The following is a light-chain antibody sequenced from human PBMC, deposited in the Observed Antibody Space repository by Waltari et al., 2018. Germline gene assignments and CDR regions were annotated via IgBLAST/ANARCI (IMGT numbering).Light chain of an antibody. V-gene: IGKV1-5*03. CDR1: QSINGW. J-gene: IGKJ1*01. Sequence: DIEMTQSPSTLSAFVGDRVTITCRASQSINGWLAWYQQKPGKAPKLLSYATSSLESGVPARFSGSASGTEFTRTISSLQPDDFATYYCHQYEADSPWTFGQGTRVEIK. CDR3: HQYEADSPWT. CDR2: ATS.